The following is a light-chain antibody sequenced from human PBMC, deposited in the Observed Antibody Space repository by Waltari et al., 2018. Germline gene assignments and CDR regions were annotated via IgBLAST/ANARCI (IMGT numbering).Light chain of an antibody. Sequence: EVVLTQSPGTLSLSPGERATLSCRASQSITGNHFLAWYQQRPGQAPRLLIYRSSNRATGIPDRFSGRGSGTDFTLTISRLEPEDVAVYYCHQYGSSPYTFGQGTKLEI. V-gene: IGKV3-20*01. J-gene: IGKJ2*01. CDR1: QSITGNH. CDR2: RSS. CDR3: HQYGSSPYT.